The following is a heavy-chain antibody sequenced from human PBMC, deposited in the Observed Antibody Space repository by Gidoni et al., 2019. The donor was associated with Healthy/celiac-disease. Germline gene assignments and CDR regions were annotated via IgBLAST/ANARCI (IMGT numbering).Heavy chain of an antibody. D-gene: IGHD2-21*02. CDR1: GGPISSYY. J-gene: IGHJ4*02. CDR2: IYTSGST. CDR3: AREGVTATPALNYYFDY. V-gene: IGHV4-4*07. Sequence: QVQLQESGPGLVKPSETLSLTCPASGGPISSYYWSWIRQPAGKGLEWIGRIYTSGSTNYNPSLKSRVTMSVDTSKNQFSLKLSSVTAADTAVYYCAREGVTATPALNYYFDYWGQGTLVTVSS.